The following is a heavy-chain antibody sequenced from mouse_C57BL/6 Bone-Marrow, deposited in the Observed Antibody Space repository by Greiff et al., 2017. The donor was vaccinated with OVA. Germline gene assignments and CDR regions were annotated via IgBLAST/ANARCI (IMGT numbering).Heavy chain of an antibody. Sequence: QVQLQQPGAELVMPGASVKLSCKASGYTFTSYWMHWVKQRPGQGLEWIGEIDPSDSYTNYNRKFKVKSTLTVDTSSSPDYMQLSSLTSEDSAVYYCARWGIYYDYDVYFDVWGTGTTVTVSS. CDR1: GYTFTSYW. D-gene: IGHD2-4*01. J-gene: IGHJ1*03. CDR2: IDPSDSYT. V-gene: IGHV1-69*01. CDR3: ARWGIYYDYDVYFDV.